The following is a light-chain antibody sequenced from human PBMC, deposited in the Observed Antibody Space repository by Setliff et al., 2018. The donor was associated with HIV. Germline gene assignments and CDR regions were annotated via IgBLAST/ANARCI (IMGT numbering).Light chain of an antibody. J-gene: IGLJ1*01. CDR2: GNI. CDR1: SSNIGAGYD. V-gene: IGLV1-40*01. Sequence: QSVLPQPPSVSGAPGQRVTISCTGSSSNIGAGYDVHWYQQLPGSAPKLLIFGNINRPSGVPDRFSGSKSGTSASLAITGLQAEDEADYYCQSYDSSLTVFVFGTGTKVTVL. CDR3: QSYDSSLTVFV.